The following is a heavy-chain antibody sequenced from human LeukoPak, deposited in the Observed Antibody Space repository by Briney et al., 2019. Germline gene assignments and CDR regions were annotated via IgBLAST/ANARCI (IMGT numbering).Heavy chain of an antibody. D-gene: IGHD3-9*01. V-gene: IGHV4-34*01. CDR3: ARGRSSDILQPYYYYGMDV. CDR1: GGSFSGYY. Sequence: SETLSLTCAVYGGSFSGYYWGWIRQPPGKGLEWIGEINHSGSTNYNPSLKSRVTISVDTSKNQFSLKLSSVTAADTAVYYCARGRSSDILQPYYYYGMDVWGQGTTVTVSS. J-gene: IGHJ6*02. CDR2: INHSGST.